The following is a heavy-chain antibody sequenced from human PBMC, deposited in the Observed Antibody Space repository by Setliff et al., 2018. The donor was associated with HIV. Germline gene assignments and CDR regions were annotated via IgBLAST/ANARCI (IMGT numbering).Heavy chain of an antibody. CDR2: INPSGGST. Sequence: ASVKVSCKASGFLFTSYGFSWVRQAPGQGLEWMAIINPSGGSTSYAQKFQGRVTMTSDTSTSTVYMELSSLRSEDTAVYYCARALYTNLAHFDYLGQGTLVTVSS. D-gene: IGHD4-4*01. V-gene: IGHV1-46*01. CDR1: GFLFTSYG. J-gene: IGHJ4*02. CDR3: ARALYTNLAHFDY.